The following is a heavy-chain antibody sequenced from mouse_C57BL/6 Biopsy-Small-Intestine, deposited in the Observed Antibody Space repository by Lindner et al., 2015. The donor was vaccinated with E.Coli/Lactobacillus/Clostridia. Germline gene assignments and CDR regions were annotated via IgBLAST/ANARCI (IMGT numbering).Heavy chain of an antibody. J-gene: IGHJ3*02. D-gene: IGHD2-3*01. CDR3: ARLLGYDAFDM. CDR2: FDPEDGET. V-gene: IGHV1-83*01. Sequence: SVKVSCKVSGYTLTELSMHWVRQAPGKGLEWMGGFDPEDGETIYAQKFRGRVTMTEDTSTDTAYMELSNLRSEDAAVYYCARLLGYDAFDMWGQGTMVTVSS. CDR1: GYTLTELS.